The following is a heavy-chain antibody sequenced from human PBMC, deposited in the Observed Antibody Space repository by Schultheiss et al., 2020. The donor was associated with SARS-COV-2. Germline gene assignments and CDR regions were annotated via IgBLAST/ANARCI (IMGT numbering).Heavy chain of an antibody. CDR2: INANSGGT. V-gene: IGHV1-2*06. CDR3: ARGPGGMDV. J-gene: IGHJ6*02. CDR1: GYTFTGYY. Sequence: GESLKISCRASGYTFTGYYMHWVRQAPGQGLEWVGRINANSGGTDYGQKFQGRVTMTRDTSISTAYMELSRLRSDDTAVYYCARGPGGMDVWGQGTTVTVSS.